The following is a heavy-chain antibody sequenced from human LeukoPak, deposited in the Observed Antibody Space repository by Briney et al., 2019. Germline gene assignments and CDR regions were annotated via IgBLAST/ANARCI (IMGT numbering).Heavy chain of an antibody. CDR2: ISSSSSYI. D-gene: IGHD3-22*01. J-gene: IGHJ4*02. CDR1: GFTFSSYA. V-gene: IGHV3-21*01. CDR3: ARGDNSGYYNIYIDY. Sequence: PGGSLRLSCAASGFTFSSYAMNWVRQAPGKGLEWVSSISSSSSYIYYADSVKGRFTISRDNAKNSLYLQMNSLRAEDTAVYYCARGDNSGYYNIYIDYWGQGTLVTVSS.